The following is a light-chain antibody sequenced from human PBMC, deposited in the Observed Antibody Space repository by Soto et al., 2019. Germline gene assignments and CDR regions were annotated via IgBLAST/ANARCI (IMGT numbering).Light chain of an antibody. V-gene: IGKV3-15*01. J-gene: IGKJ4*01. CDR2: GAS. CDR1: ETVATN. Sequence: EVVMTQSPATLSVSPGERATLSCRASETVATNLAWYQQKPGQAPRLLISGASTRAAGISDRFRGSGSGTEFTLTISSLRSEDFAVYYCQRYNNWPLTFGGGTKV. CDR3: QRYNNWPLT.